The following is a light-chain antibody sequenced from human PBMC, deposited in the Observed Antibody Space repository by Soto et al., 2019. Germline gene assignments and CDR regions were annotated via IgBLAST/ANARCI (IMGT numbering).Light chain of an antibody. CDR2: LNSDNSH. CDR3: QTWGTGIRI. CDR1: SGHSSYA. V-gene: IGLV4-69*01. Sequence: QPVLTQSPSASASPGDSVKITCTLSSGHSSYAIAWHQQQLEKGPRYLMKLNSDNSHSKGDGIPVRFSGSSSGAERYLTVSRLQAEDEADCDCQTWGTGIRIFGGGTKLTVL. J-gene: IGLJ2*01.